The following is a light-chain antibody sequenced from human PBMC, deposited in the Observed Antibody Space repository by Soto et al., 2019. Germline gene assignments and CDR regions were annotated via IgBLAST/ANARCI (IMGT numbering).Light chain of an antibody. Sequence: EMVLTQSPATLSVSPGERATLPCRASQSASREMAWYQERPGQPPRLLIYGASNRATGVPARFSGSGSGTEFTLTISSLQPVDSAVYYCQVRFTFGQGTKLEIK. CDR3: QVRFT. CDR2: GAS. V-gene: IGKV3-15*01. CDR1: QSASRE. J-gene: IGKJ2*01.